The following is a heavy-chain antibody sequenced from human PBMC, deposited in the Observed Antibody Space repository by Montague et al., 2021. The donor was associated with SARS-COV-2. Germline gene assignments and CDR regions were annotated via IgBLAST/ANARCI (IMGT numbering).Heavy chain of an antibody. V-gene: IGHV6-1*01. CDR1: GDSVSSNIAT. CDR2: TYYRSKWYN. Sequence: CAISGDSVSSNIATWNWIRQSPSRGLEWLGRTYYRSKWYNDYAVSVKSRVIINPDTSNNRISLQLNSVTPKDTAAYYCARAYCGGDCYFYWYFDLWGRGTLVTVSS. D-gene: IGHD2-21*02. J-gene: IGHJ2*01. CDR3: ARAYCGGDCYFYWYFDL.